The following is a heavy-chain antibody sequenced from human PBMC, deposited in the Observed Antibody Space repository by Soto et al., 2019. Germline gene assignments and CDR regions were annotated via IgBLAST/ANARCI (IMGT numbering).Heavy chain of an antibody. Sequence: EVQLVESGGGLVQPGRSLRLSCAASGFTFDDYAMHWVRQAPGKGLEWVSGISWNSGSIGYADSVKGRFTISRDNAKNSLYLQMNSLRDEDTALYYCAGKVVRRSYYYYMDVWGKGTTVTVSS. CDR3: AGKVVRRSYYYYMDV. J-gene: IGHJ6*03. V-gene: IGHV3-9*01. D-gene: IGHD2-2*01. CDR2: ISWNSGSI. CDR1: GFTFDDYA.